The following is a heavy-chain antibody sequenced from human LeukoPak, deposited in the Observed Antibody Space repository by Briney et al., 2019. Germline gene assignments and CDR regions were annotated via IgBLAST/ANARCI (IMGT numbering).Heavy chain of an antibody. J-gene: IGHJ4*02. CDR3: AKDIWAIAVAEPFDY. D-gene: IGHD6-19*01. CDR2: IRYDGSNK. CDR1: GFTFSSYR. V-gene: IGHV3-30*02. Sequence: GGSLRLSCAASGFTFSSYRMHWVRQAPGKGLEWVAFIRYDGSNKYYADSVKGRFTISRDNSKNTLYLQMNSLRAEDTAVYYCAKDIWAIAVAEPFDYWGQGTLVTVSS.